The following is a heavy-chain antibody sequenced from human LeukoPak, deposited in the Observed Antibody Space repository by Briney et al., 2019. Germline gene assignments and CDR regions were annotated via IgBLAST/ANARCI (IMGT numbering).Heavy chain of an antibody. CDR1: GGTFSSYT. Sequence: SVKVSCKASGGTFSSYTISWVRQAPGQGLEWMGRSIPILGIANYAQKFQGRVTITADKSTSTAYMELSSLRSEDTAVYYCARGGFTIFGVVIDSHSVPWGQGTLVTVSS. J-gene: IGHJ5*02. CDR3: ARGGFTIFGVVIDSHSVP. D-gene: IGHD3-3*01. CDR2: SIPILGIA. V-gene: IGHV1-69*02.